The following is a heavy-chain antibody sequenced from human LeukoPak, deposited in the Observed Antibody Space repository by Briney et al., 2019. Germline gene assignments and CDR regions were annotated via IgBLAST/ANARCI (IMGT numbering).Heavy chain of an antibody. J-gene: IGHJ4*02. Sequence: SETLSLTCAVYGGSFSGYYWSWIRQTPGKGLEWIGEINHSGSTNYNPSLKSRVTISVDTSKNQFSLKLSSVTAADTAVYYCARRRDTVRRNNYFDYWGQGTLVTVSS. CDR1: GGSFSGYY. V-gene: IGHV4-34*01. D-gene: IGHD5-18*01. CDR3: ARRRDTVRRNNYFDY. CDR2: INHSGST.